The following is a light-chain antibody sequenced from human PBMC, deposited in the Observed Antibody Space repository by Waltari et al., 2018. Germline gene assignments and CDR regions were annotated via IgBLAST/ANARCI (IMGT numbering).Light chain of an antibody. CDR1: SGDVGAYNY. CDR2: DVR. J-gene: IGLJ2*01. Sequence: QSTLTQPASVSGSPGQSITISCTGTSGDVGAYNYVSWYQQYPGKVPTLIIHDVRQRPSGVSSRFSGSKSGNTASLTSSGLQAEDEADYYCFSYAPSVTFVLFGGGTKLTVL. V-gene: IGLV2-23*02. CDR3: FSYAPSVTFVL.